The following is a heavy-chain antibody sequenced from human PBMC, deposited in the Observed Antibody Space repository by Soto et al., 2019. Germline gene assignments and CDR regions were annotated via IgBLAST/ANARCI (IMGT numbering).Heavy chain of an antibody. D-gene: IGHD6-6*01. CDR1: GFTFSSYD. CDR2: IGTAGDT. J-gene: IGHJ6*02. V-gene: IGHV3-13*01. Sequence: EVQLVESGGGLVQPGGSLRLSCAASGFTFSSYDMHWVRQATGKGLEWVSAIGTAGDTYYPGSVKGRFTISRENAKNSLYLQMNSLRAEDTAVYYCARDWGIAARPSYYYGMDVRGQGTTVTASS. CDR3: ARDWGIAARPSYYYGMDV.